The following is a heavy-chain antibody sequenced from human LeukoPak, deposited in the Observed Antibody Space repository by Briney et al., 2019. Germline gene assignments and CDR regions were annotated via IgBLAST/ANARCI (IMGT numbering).Heavy chain of an antibody. Sequence: GGSLRLSXAASGFTFSSYAMHWIRQAPGKGLEYVSAISSNGGSTYYANSVKGRFTISRDNSKNTLYLQMGSLRAEDMAVYYCARDPGLDPYYYYYYMDVWGKGTTVTVSS. CDR2: ISSNGGST. D-gene: IGHD6-19*01. V-gene: IGHV3-64*01. CDR3: ARDPGLDPYYYYYYMDV. CDR1: GFTFSSYA. J-gene: IGHJ6*03.